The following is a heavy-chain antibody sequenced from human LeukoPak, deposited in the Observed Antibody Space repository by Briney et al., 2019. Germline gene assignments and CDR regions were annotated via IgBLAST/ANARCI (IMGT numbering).Heavy chain of an antibody. V-gene: IGHV3-23*01. CDR2: ISGSGDNT. D-gene: IGHD3-22*01. J-gene: IGHJ4*02. Sequence: GSLRLSCATSGFTFSSYAMSWVRQAPGKGLEWVSGISGSGDNTYYADSVKGRFTISRDNSKNTLYVQVNSLGTEDTAAYYCAKGSYYDSSGSFYFDYWGQGTLVTVSS. CDR3: AKGSYYDSSGSFYFDY. CDR1: GFTFSSYA.